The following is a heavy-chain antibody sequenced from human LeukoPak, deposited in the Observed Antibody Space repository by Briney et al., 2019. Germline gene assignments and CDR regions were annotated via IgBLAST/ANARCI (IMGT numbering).Heavy chain of an antibody. CDR3: ARQSYGGTRRGDDVFDI. Sequence: GASVKVSCKASGYTFSRYGISWVRQAPDQGLEWMVWINTYNGKTNYAQKFQGRVTMTTDTSTSTAFMELRSLRSDDTAVYYCARQSYGGTRRGDDVFDIWGQGTMVTVSS. CDR2: INTYNGKT. J-gene: IGHJ3*02. V-gene: IGHV1-18*01. D-gene: IGHD4-23*01. CDR1: GYTFSRYG.